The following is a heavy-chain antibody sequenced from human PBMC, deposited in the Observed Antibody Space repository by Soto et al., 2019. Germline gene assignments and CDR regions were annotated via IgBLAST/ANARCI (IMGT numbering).Heavy chain of an antibody. J-gene: IGHJ4*02. CDR3: ASHLAIYSGYDGNFDY. V-gene: IGHV4-39*01. D-gene: IGHD5-12*01. CDR2: IYYSGST. Sequence: SETLSLTCTVSGGSISSSSYYWGWIRQPPGKGLEWIGSIYYSGSTYYNPSLKSRVTISVDTSKNQFSLKLSSVTAADTAVYYCASHLAIYSGYDGNFDYWGQGTLVTVPQ. CDR1: GGSISSSSYY.